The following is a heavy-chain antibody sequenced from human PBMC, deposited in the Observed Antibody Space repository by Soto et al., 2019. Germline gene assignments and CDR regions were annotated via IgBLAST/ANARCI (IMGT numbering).Heavy chain of an antibody. D-gene: IGHD6-13*01. CDR2: IYYSVST. Sequence: SSETRSLTCTVSGGSIGSYYWSWIRQPPGKGLEWIGYIYYSVSTKYNPSLKSRVTISVDTSKNQFSLKLSSVTAADTAVYYCARDAELPQSSSWYTYYYGREVWGKGNTVSVSS. V-gene: IGHV4-59*01. CDR1: GGSIGSYY. CDR3: ARDAELPQSSSWYTYYYGREV. J-gene: IGHJ6*04.